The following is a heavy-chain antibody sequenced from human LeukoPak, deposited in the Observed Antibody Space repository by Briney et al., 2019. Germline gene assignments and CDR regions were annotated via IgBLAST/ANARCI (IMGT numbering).Heavy chain of an antibody. Sequence: GGSLRLSCAASGFTFNSHAMNWVRQAPGKGLEWVSGIYGNAGRTFYADSVKGRFTMSRDNSKNTLYLQMDSLRAEDTAMYYCARARSDNYYSGVNYWGQGTLVTVSS. CDR2: IYGNAGRT. V-gene: IGHV3-23*01. CDR3: ARARSDNYYSGVNY. CDR1: GFTFNSHA. J-gene: IGHJ4*02. D-gene: IGHD3-22*01.